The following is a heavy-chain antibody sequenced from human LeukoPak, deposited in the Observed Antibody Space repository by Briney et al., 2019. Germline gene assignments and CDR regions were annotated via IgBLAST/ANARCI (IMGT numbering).Heavy chain of an antibody. J-gene: IGHJ4*02. CDR3: ARDPTRRFDL. CDR1: GFTFSSYW. CDR2: IVEDGSET. Sequence: GGSLRLSCATSGFTFSSYWMTWGRQAPGKGLEWVASIVEDGSETYYLDSVKGRFTFSRDNAKNSLYLQMNSLRGEDTAVYYWARDPTRRFDLWGQGTLVTVSS. V-gene: IGHV3-7*01.